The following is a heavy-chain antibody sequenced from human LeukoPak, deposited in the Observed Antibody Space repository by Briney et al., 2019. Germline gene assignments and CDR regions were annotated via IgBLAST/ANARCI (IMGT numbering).Heavy chain of an antibody. CDR3: ARDPPYYGMDV. Sequence: GGSLRLSCAASGFTASSNYMSWVRQAPGKGLEWVSVIYSGGSTYYADSVKGRFTISRDNSKNTLYLQMNSLRAEDTAVYYCARDPPYYGMDVWGKGTTVTASS. CDR2: IYSGGST. CDR1: GFTASSNY. J-gene: IGHJ6*04. V-gene: IGHV3-53*01.